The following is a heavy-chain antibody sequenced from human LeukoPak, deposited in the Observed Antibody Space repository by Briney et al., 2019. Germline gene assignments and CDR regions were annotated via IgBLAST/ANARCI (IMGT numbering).Heavy chain of an antibody. J-gene: IGHJ4*02. CDR1: GGSISSHY. D-gene: IGHD6-19*01. V-gene: IGHV4-59*11. Sequence: SETLSLTCTVSGGSISSHYWSWIRQPPGKGLEWIGYIYYSGSTNYNPSPKSRVTISVDTSKNQFSLKLSSVTAADTAVYYCARGAVAGSFDYWGQGTLVTVSS. CDR3: ARGAVAGSFDY. CDR2: IYYSGST.